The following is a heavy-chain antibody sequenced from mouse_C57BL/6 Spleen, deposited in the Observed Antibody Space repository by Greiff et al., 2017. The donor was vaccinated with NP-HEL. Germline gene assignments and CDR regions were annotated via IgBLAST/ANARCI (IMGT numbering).Heavy chain of an antibody. CDR1: GFTFTDYY. J-gene: IGHJ2*01. CDR3: ARMIHYFDY. CDR2: IRNKANGYTT. V-gene: IGHV7-3*01. Sequence: EVKLMESGGGLVQPGGSLSLSCAASGFTFTDYYMSWVRQPPGKALEWLGFIRNKANGYTTEYSASVKGRFTISRDNSQSILYLQMNALRAEDSATYYCARMIHYFDYWGQGTTLTVSS. D-gene: IGHD2-3*01.